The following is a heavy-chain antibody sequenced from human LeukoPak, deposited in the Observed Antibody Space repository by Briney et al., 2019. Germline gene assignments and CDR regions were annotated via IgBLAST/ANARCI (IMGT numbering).Heavy chain of an antibody. D-gene: IGHD2-15*01. CDR3: AGLVVAATTVDY. V-gene: IGHV4-31*03. CDR1: GGSISSGGYY. CDR2: IYYSGST. Sequence: PSETLSLTCTVSGGSISSGGYYWSWIRQHPGKGLEWIGYIYYSGSTYYNPSLKSRVTISVDTSKNQFSLKLSSVTAADTAVYYRAGLVVAATTVDYWGQGTLVTVSS. J-gene: IGHJ4*02.